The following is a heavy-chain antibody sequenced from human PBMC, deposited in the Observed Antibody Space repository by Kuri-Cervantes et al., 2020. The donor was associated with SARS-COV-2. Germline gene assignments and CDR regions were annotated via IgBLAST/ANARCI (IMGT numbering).Heavy chain of an antibody. D-gene: IGHD6-13*01. J-gene: IGHJ4*02. CDR1: GYTFTSYD. CDR3: ARDSTSSSFDY. Sequence: ASVKVSCKASGYTFTSYDINWVRQATGQGLEWMGWMNPNSGNTGYAQKLQGRVTMTTDTSTSTAYMELSSLRSEDTAVYYCARDSTSSSFDYWGQGTLVTVSS. CDR2: MNPNSGNT. V-gene: IGHV1-8*01.